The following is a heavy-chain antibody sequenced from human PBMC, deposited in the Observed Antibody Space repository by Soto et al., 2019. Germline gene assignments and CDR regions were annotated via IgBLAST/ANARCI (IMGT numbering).Heavy chain of an antibody. Sequence: QVQLQESGPGLVKPSETXXXXCTVSGGSIXXXXXXXXXXXXXXXKGLEWIGYIYASGNSYYKPSLRNRVSISLDTSKNQVSLQLTSVTAADTAVYYCAKSLTQAAFDSWGQGALVTVSS. CDR1: GGSIXXXXXX. V-gene: IGHV4-31*03. J-gene: IGHJ4*02. CDR2: IYASGNS. D-gene: IGHD6-25*01. CDR3: AKSLTQAAFDS.